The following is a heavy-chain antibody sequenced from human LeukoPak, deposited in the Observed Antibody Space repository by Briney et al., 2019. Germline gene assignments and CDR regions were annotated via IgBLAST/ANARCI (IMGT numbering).Heavy chain of an antibody. V-gene: IGHV3-33*01. CDR2: IWYDGSNK. Sequence: GRSLRLSCAASGFTFSSYGMHWVRQAPGKGLEWVAVIWYDGSNKYYADSVKGRFTISRDNSKNTLYLRMNSLRAEDTAVYYCARDPEPYDSSGYPGYWGQGTLVTVSS. J-gene: IGHJ4*02. D-gene: IGHD3-22*01. CDR3: ARDPEPYDSSGYPGY. CDR1: GFTFSSYG.